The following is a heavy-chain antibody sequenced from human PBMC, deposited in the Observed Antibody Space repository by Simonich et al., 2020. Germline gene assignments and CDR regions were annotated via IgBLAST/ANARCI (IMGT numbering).Heavy chain of an antibody. CDR2: INPNSGST. CDR1: GYTFTGYY. D-gene: IGHD5-12*01. CDR3: ASSKLATIDY. J-gene: IGHJ4*02. V-gene: IGHV1-2*02. Sequence: QVQLVQSGAEVKKPGASVKVSCKASGYTFTGYYMHWVRKAPGQGLEWMGWINPNSGSTNYAQKFQGRVTMTRDTSISTAYMELSRLRSDDTAVYYCASSKLATIDYWGQGTLVTVSS.